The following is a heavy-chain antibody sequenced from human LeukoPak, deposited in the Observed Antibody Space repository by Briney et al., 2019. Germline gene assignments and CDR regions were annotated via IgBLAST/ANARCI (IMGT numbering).Heavy chain of an antibody. Sequence: ASVKVSCKASGYTFTSYYMHWMRQAPGQGLEWMGIINPSGGSTSYAQKFQGRVTMTRDTSTSTVYMELSSLRSEDTAVYYCARGDDSSGYYYLKWFDPWGQGTLVTVSS. V-gene: IGHV1-46*01. CDR3: ARGDDSSGYYYLKWFDP. D-gene: IGHD3-22*01. CDR2: INPSGGST. J-gene: IGHJ5*02. CDR1: GYTFTSYY.